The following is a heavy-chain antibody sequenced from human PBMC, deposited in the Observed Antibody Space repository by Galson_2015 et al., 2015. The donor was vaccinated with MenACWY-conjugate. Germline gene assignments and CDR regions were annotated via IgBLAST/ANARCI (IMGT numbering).Heavy chain of an antibody. CDR2: IKQDGSEK. D-gene: IGHD2-2*01. Sequence: SLRLSCAASGFIFNNYWMSWVRQVPGKGPEWVANIKQDGSEKYYVDSVRGRFTISRDNAQNSLYLQMNSLRAKDTAVYYCARDLGFYCSRNDCYSPYWGQGTLVTVSS. CDR3: ARDLGFYCSRNDCYSPY. V-gene: IGHV3-7*03. J-gene: IGHJ4*02. CDR1: GFIFNNYW.